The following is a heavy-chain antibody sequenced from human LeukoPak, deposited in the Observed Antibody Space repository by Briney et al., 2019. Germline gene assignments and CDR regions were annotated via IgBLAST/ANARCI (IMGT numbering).Heavy chain of an antibody. CDR1: GFTFSSSA. J-gene: IGHJ4*02. V-gene: IGHV3-23*01. CDR2: ISESGRST. CDR3: ARDLGHAY. Sequence: QPGGSLRLSCAASGFTFSSSAMTWVRQAPGKGLEWVSSISESGRSTYYADSVKGRFTISRDNAKNSLYLQMNSLRAEDTAVYYCARDLGHAYWGQGTLVTVSS.